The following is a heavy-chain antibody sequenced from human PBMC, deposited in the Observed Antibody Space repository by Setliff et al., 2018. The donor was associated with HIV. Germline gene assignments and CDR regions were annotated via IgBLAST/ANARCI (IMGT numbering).Heavy chain of an antibody. CDR2: IHYNEKT. Sequence: PLETLSLTCTVSGGSASNSRYYWAWIRQPPGKGLEYIGSIHYNEKTYYNPSLKSRVTISIDTSKNQFSLNLTSVTAADTAVYYCASRIYYYDSNNFLREEGFDPWGQGTLVTVSS. D-gene: IGHD3-22*01. J-gene: IGHJ5*02. CDR1: GGSASNSRYY. V-gene: IGHV4-39*01. CDR3: ASRIYYYDSNNFLREEGFDP.